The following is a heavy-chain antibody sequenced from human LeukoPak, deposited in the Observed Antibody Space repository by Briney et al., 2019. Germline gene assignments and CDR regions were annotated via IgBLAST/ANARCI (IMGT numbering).Heavy chain of an antibody. CDR2: IYYSGST. V-gene: IGHV4-30-2*03. Sequence: SSETLSLTCAVSGGSISSGGYSWSWIRQPPGKGLEWIGSIYYSGSTYYNPSLKSRVTISADTSKNQFSLKLSSVTAADTAVYYCARRPPGFTFDYWGQGTLVTVSS. CDR1: GGSISSGGYS. J-gene: IGHJ4*02. CDR3: ARRPPGFTFDY.